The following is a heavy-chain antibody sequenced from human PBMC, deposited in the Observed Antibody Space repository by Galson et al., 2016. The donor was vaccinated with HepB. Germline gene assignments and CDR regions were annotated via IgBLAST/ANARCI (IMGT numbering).Heavy chain of an antibody. J-gene: IGHJ3*02. CDR1: FSLRTNGAG. Sequence: PALVKPTQTLTLTCGFSLRTNGAGVGWIRQPPGKALEWLALIYWDDDKRYSPSLKSRLTVTKDTSKNQVVLTMTNMDPVDTATYYCAHVTEGALRMDPFDIWGQGTMVTVSS. V-gene: IGHV2-5*02. CDR3: AHVTEGALRMDPFDI. D-gene: IGHD1-26*01. CDR2: IYWDDDK.